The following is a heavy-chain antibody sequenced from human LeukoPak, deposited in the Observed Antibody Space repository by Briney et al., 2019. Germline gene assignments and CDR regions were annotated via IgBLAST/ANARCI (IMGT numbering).Heavy chain of an antibody. CDR1: GYTFNIFW. Sequence: GESLKISCQASGYTFNIFWIGWVRQTPGKGLEWMGVISPDDSNTRYNPSFQGQVTISVDKSINTAYLQWSSLRASDTAVHYCARHRTYGSGSPDYWGQGTLVTVSS. D-gene: IGHD3-10*01. J-gene: IGHJ4*02. V-gene: IGHV5-51*01. CDR3: ARHRTYGSGSPDY. CDR2: ISPDDSNT.